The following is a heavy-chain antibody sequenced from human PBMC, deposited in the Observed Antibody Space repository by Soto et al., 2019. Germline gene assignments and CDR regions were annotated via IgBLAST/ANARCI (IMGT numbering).Heavy chain of an antibody. CDR1: GYTFVSYG. D-gene: IGHD6-19*01. J-gene: IGHJ3*02. CDR2: ISPYNGNT. CDR3: SRDVQEWLVAAFDI. Sequence: QVQLVQSGAEVKEPGASVKVSCKASGYTFVSYGISWVRQAPGQGLEWMGWISPYNGNTNYAQKFQGRVTMTTVTSTRTVYLATRSLRSADTSVHYCSRDVQEWLVAAFDIWGQGTMVTVSS. V-gene: IGHV1-18*01.